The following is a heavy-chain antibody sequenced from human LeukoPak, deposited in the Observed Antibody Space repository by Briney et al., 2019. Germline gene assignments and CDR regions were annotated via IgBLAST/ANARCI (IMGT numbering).Heavy chain of an antibody. Sequence: SETLSLTCTVSGGSISSSSYYWGWIRQPPGKGLEWIGSIYYSGSTYYNPSLKSRVTISVDTSKNQFSLKLSSVTAADTAVYYCARDGTPIRYFGSAFDYWGQGTLVTVSS. CDR2: IYYSGST. D-gene: IGHD3-9*01. V-gene: IGHV4-39*07. CDR1: GGSISSSSYY. CDR3: ARDGTPIRYFGSAFDY. J-gene: IGHJ4*02.